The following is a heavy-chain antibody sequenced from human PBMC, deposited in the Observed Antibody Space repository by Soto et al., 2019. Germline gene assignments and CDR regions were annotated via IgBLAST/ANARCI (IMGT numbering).Heavy chain of an antibody. J-gene: IGHJ4*02. D-gene: IGHD6-13*01. CDR3: ARGTRGIAAAGTNY. V-gene: IGHV3-7*01. CDR2: IKQDGSEK. CDR1: GFTFSSYW. Sequence: GGSLRLSCAASGFTFSSYWMSWVRQAPGKGLEWVANIKQDGSEKYYVDSVKGRFTISRDNAKNSLYLQMNSLRAEDTAVYYCARGTRGIAAAGTNYWGQGTLVTVSS.